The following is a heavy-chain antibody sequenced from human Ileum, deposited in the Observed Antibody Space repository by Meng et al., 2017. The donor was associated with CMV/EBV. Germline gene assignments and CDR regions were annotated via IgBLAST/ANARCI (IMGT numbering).Heavy chain of an antibody. CDR2: ICNDDNT. V-gene: IGHV3-53*01. CDR3: VVGYDSRKVAY. CDR1: GFTVSIGH. J-gene: IGHJ4*02. Sequence: GESLKISCVASGFTVSIGHMNWVRRAPGKGLEWVSVICNDDNTDYADSVKGRFTISRDNSRNTLYLQMNSLRAEDTAVYYCVVGYDSRKVAYWGQGTLVTVSS. D-gene: IGHD3-22*01.